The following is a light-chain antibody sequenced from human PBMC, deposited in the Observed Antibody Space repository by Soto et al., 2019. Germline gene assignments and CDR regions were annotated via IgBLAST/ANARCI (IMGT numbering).Light chain of an antibody. V-gene: IGLV2-14*01. CDR2: AVS. Sequence: QSVLTQPASVSGSPGQSITISCTGTSSDVGGYNHVSWYQHSPGKAPKLILFAVSDRPSGVSHRFSGSKSGNTASLTSSGLQAEDEADYYCCSYTSLSTVVFGGGTKLTFL. CDR3: CSYTSLSTVV. J-gene: IGLJ2*01. CDR1: SSDVGGYNH.